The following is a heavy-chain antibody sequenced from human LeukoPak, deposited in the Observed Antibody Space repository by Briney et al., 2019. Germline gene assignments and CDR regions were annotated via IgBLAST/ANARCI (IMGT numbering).Heavy chain of an antibody. CDR3: ARAASTGTVDY. CDR1: GFTFSSYW. V-gene: IGHV3-7*01. J-gene: IGHJ4*02. CDR2: IKQDGSEK. D-gene: IGHD6-13*01. Sequence: GGSLRLSCAASGFTFSSYWMSWVRQAPGKGLEWVANIKQDGSEKYYVDSVEGRFTISRDNTKNSLYLQMNSLRAEDTALYYCARAASTGTVDYWGQGTLVPSPQ.